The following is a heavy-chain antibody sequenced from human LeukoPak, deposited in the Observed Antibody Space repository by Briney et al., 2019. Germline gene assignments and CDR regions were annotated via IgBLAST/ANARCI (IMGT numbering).Heavy chain of an antibody. D-gene: IGHD5-24*01. V-gene: IGHV3-23*01. CDR1: GFTFSRHG. CDR3: AKDDAWLQFGN. Sequence: GGSLRLSCAASGFTFSRHGMNWVRQAPGKGLEWVSGISPNGVITYYAASVRGRFTISRDNSKGTVYLQMNSLRPEDTAVYYCAKDDAWLQFGNWGRGTLVTVSS. CDR2: ISPNGVIT. J-gene: IGHJ4*02.